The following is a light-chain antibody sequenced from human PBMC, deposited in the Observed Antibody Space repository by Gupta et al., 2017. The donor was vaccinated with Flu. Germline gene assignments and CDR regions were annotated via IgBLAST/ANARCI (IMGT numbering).Light chain of an antibody. CDR1: QSVSSSY. CDR3: QQDGSSRNT. V-gene: IGKV3-20*01. Sequence: EIVLTQSPGTLSLSPGERATLSCRASQSVSSSYLAWYQQKPGQAPRLLIYGASSRATGMPDRFSGSGSGTDFTLTISRLEPEDFAVYYCQQDGSSRNTFGQGTKLEIK. J-gene: IGKJ2*01. CDR2: GAS.